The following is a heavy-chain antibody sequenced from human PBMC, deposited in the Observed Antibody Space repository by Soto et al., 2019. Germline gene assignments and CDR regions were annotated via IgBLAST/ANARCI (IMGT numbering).Heavy chain of an antibody. CDR3: ARVHYSDSSGFDY. D-gene: IGHD3-22*01. V-gene: IGHV3-21*01. Sequence: EVQLVESGGGLVKPGGSLRLSCAASGFTFSSYSMNWVRQAPGKGLEWVSSISSSSSYIYYADSVKGRFTISRDNAKNSLYLQMNSLRAEDTAVYYCARVHYSDSSGFDYWGQGTLVTVSS. J-gene: IGHJ4*02. CDR1: GFTFSSYS. CDR2: ISSSSSYI.